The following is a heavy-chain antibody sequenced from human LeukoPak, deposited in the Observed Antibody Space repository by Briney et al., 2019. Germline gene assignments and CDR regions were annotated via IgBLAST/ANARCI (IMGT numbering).Heavy chain of an antibody. CDR3: AKDGLDSGGHLVDY. Sequence: PGGSLRLSCAASGFTCSSYGMHWVRQAPGKGLEWVAFIRYDGSNKYYADSVKGRFTISRDNSKNTLYLQMNSLRAEDTAVYYCAKDGLDSGGHLVDYWGQGTLVTVSS. J-gene: IGHJ4*02. CDR2: IRYDGSNK. D-gene: IGHD1-26*01. V-gene: IGHV3-30*02. CDR1: GFTCSSYG.